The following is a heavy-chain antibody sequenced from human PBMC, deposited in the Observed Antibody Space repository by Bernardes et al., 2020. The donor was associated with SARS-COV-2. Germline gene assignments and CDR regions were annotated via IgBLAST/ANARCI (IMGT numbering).Heavy chain of an antibody. CDR2: VKHDGSTT. D-gene: IGHD6-19*01. CDR3: VRDSRGQWLDSFDY. CDR1: GFSFSTYW. Sequence: GGSLRLSCAASGFSFSTYWMHWVRQAPGKGLMWVSRVKHDGSTTTYADSVKGRFIISRDNAKNTLYLQMDSLTAEDTAMYYCVRDSRGQWLDSFDYWGQGTLVTVSS. V-gene: IGHV3-74*03. J-gene: IGHJ4*02.